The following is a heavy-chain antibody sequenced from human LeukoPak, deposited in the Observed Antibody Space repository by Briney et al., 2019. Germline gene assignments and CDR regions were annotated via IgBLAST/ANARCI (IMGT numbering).Heavy chain of an antibody. CDR2: IRNVGNDK. CDR1: GFTFDCCG. Sequence: GGSLTLSCAASGFTFDCCGMHWVRQAPGKGLEWVAFIRNVGNDKYYADSVKGRFFISRDNSKNTVYLQTNSLRAEDTAVYYCASHDYYESSLGYYFGYWGQGTLVTVSS. V-gene: IGHV3-30*02. CDR3: ASHDYYESSLGYYFGY. J-gene: IGHJ4*02. D-gene: IGHD3-22*01.